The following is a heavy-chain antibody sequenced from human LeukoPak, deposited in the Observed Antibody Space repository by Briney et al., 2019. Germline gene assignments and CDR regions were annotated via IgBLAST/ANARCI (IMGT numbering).Heavy chain of an antibody. CDR2: IKQDGSEK. CDR1: GFTFSSYW. Sequence: GGSLRLSCAASGFTFSSYWMSWVRQAPGKGLEWVANIKQDGSEKYYVDSVKGRFTISRDDAKNSLYLQMNSLKGDDTAVYYCAKDSAFYYIDVWGKGTTVIISS. V-gene: IGHV3-7*01. J-gene: IGHJ6*03. D-gene: IGHD3-10*01. CDR3: AKDSAFYYIDV.